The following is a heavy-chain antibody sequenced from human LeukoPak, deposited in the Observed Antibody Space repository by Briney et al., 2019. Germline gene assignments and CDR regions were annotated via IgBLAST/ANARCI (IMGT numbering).Heavy chain of an antibody. J-gene: IGHJ4*02. V-gene: IGHV4-59*01. D-gene: IGHD2-2*01. Sequence: SETLSLTCTVSGGSLSSCYWSWIRQPPGKGLEWIGYIYYSGSTNYNPSLKSRVTISVDTSKNQFSLKLSSVTAADTAVYYCARADQGYFDYWGQGTLVTVSS. CDR1: GGSLSSCY. CDR3: ARADQGYFDY. CDR2: IYYSGST.